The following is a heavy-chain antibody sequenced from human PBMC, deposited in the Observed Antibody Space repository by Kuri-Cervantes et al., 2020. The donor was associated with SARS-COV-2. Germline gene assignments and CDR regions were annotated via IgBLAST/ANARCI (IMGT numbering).Heavy chain of an antibody. D-gene: IGHD3-9*01. Sequence: ASVKVSCKASGYTFSRYPIHWVRQAPGQRLESMGWINAGNGKTQYSQKFQGRVTITRDTSASTAYMQLSGLTSEDTAVYYCARVAILTSLDSWGQGTLVTVSS. J-gene: IGHJ4*02. CDR3: ARVAILTSLDS. V-gene: IGHV1-3*01. CDR1: GYTFSRYP. CDR2: INAGNGKT.